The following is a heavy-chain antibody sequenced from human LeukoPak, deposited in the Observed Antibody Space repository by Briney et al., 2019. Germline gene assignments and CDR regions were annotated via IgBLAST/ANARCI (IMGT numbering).Heavy chain of an antibody. D-gene: IGHD1-1*01. CDR1: GFTFSSYA. CDR3: AKGSLTPERPGVHEGAFDI. V-gene: IGHV3-23*01. Sequence: GGSLRLSCAASGFTFSSYAMSWVRQIPGKGLEWVSAISGSDAGTYYADSVKGRFTISRDNSKNTLYLQMNSLRAEDTAVYYCAKGSLTPERPGVHEGAFDIWGQGTMVTVSS. CDR2: ISGSDAGT. J-gene: IGHJ3*02.